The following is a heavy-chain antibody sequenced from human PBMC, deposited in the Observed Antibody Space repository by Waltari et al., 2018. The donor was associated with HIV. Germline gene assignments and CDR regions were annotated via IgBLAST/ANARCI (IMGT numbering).Heavy chain of an antibody. D-gene: IGHD5-12*01. CDR3: AHYRRWLQIRGWFDP. V-gene: IGHV2-5*01. CDR1: GFSLSTSGAG. CDR2: IYWNDDK. J-gene: IGHJ5*02. Sequence: QITLKESGPTLVKPTQTLTLTCTFSGFSLSTSGAGVGWIRQPPGKALEWLALIYWNDDKRYSPSLKSRLTITKDTSKNQVVLTMTNMDPVDTATYYCAHYRRWLQIRGWFDPWGQGTLVTVSS.